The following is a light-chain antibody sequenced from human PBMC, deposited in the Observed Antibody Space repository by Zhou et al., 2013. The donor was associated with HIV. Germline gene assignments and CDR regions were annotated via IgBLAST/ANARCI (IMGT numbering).Light chain of an antibody. CDR1: QGISSY. V-gene: IGKV1-8*01. J-gene: IGKJ1*01. Sequence: AIRMTQSPSSFSASTGDRVTITCRASQGISSYLAWYQQKPGKAPKLLIYAASTLQSGVPSRFSGSGSGTDFTLTISCLQSEDFATYYCQQCDSYPWTFGQGTKVESK. CDR2: AAS. CDR3: QQCDSYPWT.